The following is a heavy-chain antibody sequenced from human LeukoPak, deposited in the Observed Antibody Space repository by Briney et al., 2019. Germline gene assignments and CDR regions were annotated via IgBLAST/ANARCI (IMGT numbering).Heavy chain of an antibody. CDR3: ARGRRYYDSSGYYYRISHFDY. D-gene: IGHD3-22*01. V-gene: IGHV4-34*01. J-gene: IGHJ4*02. Sequence: SETLSPTCAVYGGSFSGYYWSWIRQPPGKGLEWIGEINHSGSTNYNPSLKSRVTISVDTSKNQFSLKLSSVTAADTAVYYCARGRRYYDSSGYYYRISHFDYWGQGTLVTVSS. CDR1: GGSFSGYY. CDR2: INHSGST.